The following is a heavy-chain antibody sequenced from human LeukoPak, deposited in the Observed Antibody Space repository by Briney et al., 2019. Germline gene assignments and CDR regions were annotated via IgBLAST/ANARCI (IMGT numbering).Heavy chain of an antibody. J-gene: IGHJ4*02. Sequence: SETLSLTCIVSGGSISSYYWSWIRQPAGKGLGWIGRIYTSGSTNYNPSLKSRVTISVDTSKNQFSLKLSSVTAADTAVYYCAREIPSSGYYTNFDCWGQGTLVTVSS. CDR2: IYTSGST. CDR3: AREIPSSGYYTNFDC. CDR1: GGSISSYY. D-gene: IGHD3-22*01. V-gene: IGHV4-4*07.